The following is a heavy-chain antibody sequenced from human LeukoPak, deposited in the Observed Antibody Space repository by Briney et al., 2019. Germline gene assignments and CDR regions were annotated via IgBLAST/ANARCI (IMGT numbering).Heavy chain of an antibody. CDR1: GGSFSGYY. CDR2: INHSGST. D-gene: IGHD3-10*01. V-gene: IGHV4-34*01. J-gene: IGHJ5*02. CDR3: AGSGSYYTGFDP. Sequence: SETLSLTCAVHGGSFSGYYWSWNRQPPGKGLEWIGEINHSGSTNYNPSLKSRVTISVDTSKNQFSLKLSSVTAADTAVYYCAGSGSYYTGFDPWGQGTLVTVSS.